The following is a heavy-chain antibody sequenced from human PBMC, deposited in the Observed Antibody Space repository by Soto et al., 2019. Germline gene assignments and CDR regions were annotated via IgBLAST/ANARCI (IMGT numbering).Heavy chain of an antibody. CDR2: IYYSGST. Sequence: PSETLSLTCTVSGGSISSGYYYWSWIRQPPGKGLEWIGYIYYSGSTNYNPSLKSRVTISVDTSKNQFSLKLSSVTAADTAVYYCARHITNNVGYYYGMDVWGQGTTVTVSS. V-gene: IGHV4-61*01. CDR3: ARHITNNVGYYYGMDV. CDR1: GGSISSGYYY. D-gene: IGHD2-21*01. J-gene: IGHJ6*02.